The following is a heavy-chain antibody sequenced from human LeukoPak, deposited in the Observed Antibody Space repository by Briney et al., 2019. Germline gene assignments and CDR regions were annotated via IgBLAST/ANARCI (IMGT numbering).Heavy chain of an antibody. J-gene: IGHJ6*02. CDR2: ISDSGTT. Sequence: SETLSLTCSVSGGSVSSGSYYWSWIRQPPGKGLEWIGFISDSGTTNFNPSLRSRVTLSVDKSKNQFSLRLNSVTAADTAIYYCARVNGVAVAPYYYYYGLDVWGPGTTVIVSS. CDR3: ARVNGVAVAPYYYYYGLDV. V-gene: IGHV4-61*01. D-gene: IGHD2-21*01. CDR1: GGSVSSGSYY.